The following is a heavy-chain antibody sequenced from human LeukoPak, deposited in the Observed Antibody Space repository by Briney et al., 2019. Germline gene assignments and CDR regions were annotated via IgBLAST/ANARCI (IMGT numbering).Heavy chain of an antibody. CDR1: GLTVSSNY. J-gene: IGHJ5*02. Sequence: GGSLRLSCAASGLTVSSNYMSWVRQAPGKGLEWVSIIYSGGSTFYADSVKGRFTISRDNLKTTLYLQMNSLRVEDTAVYYCATEETWGQGTLVTVSS. V-gene: IGHV3-53*01. D-gene: IGHD5-24*01. CDR2: IYSGGST. CDR3: ATEET.